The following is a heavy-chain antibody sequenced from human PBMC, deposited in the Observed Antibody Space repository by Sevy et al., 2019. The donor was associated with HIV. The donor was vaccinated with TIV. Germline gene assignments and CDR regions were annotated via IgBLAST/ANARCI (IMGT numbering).Heavy chain of an antibody. CDR2: IYYNGHI. Sequence: SETLSLTCTVSGGSITSLYWNWIRQPPGKGLEWIANIYYNGHINYNPSLKTRVTLSLDTSKNQFSVRLSCVTAADTAMYYCAGENAWGRGYSWGQGTLVTVSS. D-gene: IGHD1-26*01. V-gene: IGHV4-59*08. CDR1: GGSITSLY. J-gene: IGHJ4*02. CDR3: AGENAWGRGYS.